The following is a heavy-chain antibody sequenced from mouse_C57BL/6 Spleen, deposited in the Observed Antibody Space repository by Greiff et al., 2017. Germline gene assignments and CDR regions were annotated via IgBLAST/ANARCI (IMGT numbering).Heavy chain of an antibody. D-gene: IGHD2-1*01. J-gene: IGHJ4*01. CDR3: ARGYGNPYAMDY. CDR1: GYAFTNYL. V-gene: IGHV1-54*01. Sequence: VQLQQSGAELVRPGTSVKVSCKASGYAFTNYLIEWVKQRPGQGLEWIGVINPGSGGTNYNEKFKGKATLTADKSSSTAYMQRSSLTSEDSVVYFCARGYGNPYAMDYWGKGTSVTVSA. CDR2: INPGSGGT.